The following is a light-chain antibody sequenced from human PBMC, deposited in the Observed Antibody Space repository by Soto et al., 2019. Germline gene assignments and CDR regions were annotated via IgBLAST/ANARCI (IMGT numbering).Light chain of an antibody. Sequence: QSVLTQPPSASGTPGQRVTISCSGSRSNIGSNYVYWYQQLPGTAPKLLIYRSNQRPSGVPDRFSGSKSGTSASLAISGLRPEDEADYYCAAWDDSLSGRVVFGGGTKLTVL. CDR3: AAWDDSLSGRVV. CDR2: RSN. J-gene: IGLJ2*01. V-gene: IGLV1-47*01. CDR1: RSNIGSNY.